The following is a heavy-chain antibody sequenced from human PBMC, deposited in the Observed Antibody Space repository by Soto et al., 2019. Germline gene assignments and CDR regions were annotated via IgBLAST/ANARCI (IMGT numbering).Heavy chain of an antibody. D-gene: IGHD6-19*01. CDR1: Y. Sequence: YWTWIRQPPGGGLEWIGYAFYDGDADYNPSLEARVTMSVDASKNLVSLNLKSVTAADTARYYCARGSGWLDYWGPGSLVTVSS. CDR2: AFYDGDA. J-gene: IGHJ4*02. V-gene: IGHV4-59*01. CDR3: ARGSGWLDY.